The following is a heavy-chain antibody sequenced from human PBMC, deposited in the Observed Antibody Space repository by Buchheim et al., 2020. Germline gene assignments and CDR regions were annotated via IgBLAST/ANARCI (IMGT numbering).Heavy chain of an antibody. D-gene: IGHD3-10*01. J-gene: IGHJ4*02. CDR2: INREGTTT. CDR3: VRDMYGSGDY. V-gene: IGHV3-74*01. Sequence: EVQLVESGGGLVQPGGSLRLSCSAPGFPFSIYWMHWVRQAPGKGLAWVSHINREGTTTNYADSVRGRFTLPGANGKNTLYLQMNNLRAEDTAVYYCVRDMYGSGDYWGQGTL. CDR1: GFPFSIYW.